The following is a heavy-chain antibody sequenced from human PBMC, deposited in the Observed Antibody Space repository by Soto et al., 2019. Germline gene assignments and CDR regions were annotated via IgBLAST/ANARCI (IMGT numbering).Heavy chain of an antibody. CDR3: PRAHEVASFDS. Sequence: NPGGSLRLSCTASGFSFSSYTMNWVRQAPGKGLQWVASITNRGTHTYSADSVKGRFTISRDNDKNSLYLQMNNLRAEDTATYYCPRAHEVASFDSWGLGTLVTVYS. V-gene: IGHV3-21*06. CDR1: GFSFSSYT. CDR2: ITNRGTHT. D-gene: IGHD2-15*01. J-gene: IGHJ5*01.